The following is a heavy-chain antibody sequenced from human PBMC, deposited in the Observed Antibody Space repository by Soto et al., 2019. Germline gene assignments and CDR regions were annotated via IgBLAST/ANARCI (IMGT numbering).Heavy chain of an antibody. CDR1: GGSFSGYY. V-gene: IGHV4-34*01. CDR3: AIGTYYYDSSGYPTPYYFDY. D-gene: IGHD3-22*01. CDR2: IYYGGST. J-gene: IGHJ4*02. Sequence: SETLSLTCAVYGGSFSGYYWGWIRQPPGKGLEWIGSIYYGGSTYYNLSLKSRVTISVDTSKNQFSLKLSSVTAADTAVYYCAIGTYYYDSSGYPTPYYFDYWGQGTLVTVSS.